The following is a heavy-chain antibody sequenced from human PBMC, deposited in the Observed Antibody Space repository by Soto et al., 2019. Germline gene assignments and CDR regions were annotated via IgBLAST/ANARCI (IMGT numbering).Heavy chain of an antibody. J-gene: IGHJ6*02. CDR2: IYYSGST. D-gene: IGHD4-4*01. V-gene: IGHV4-59*12. Sequence: PSETLSLTCTVSGGSISSYYWSWIRQPPGKGLEWIGYIYYSGSTYYSPSLKSRVTISVDTSKNQFSLKLSSVTAADTAVYYCARDRVSTPVTTVTTFGVDRYYYYYGMDVWGQGTTVTVSS. CDR1: GGSISSYY. CDR3: ARDRVSTPVTTVTTFGVDRYYYYYGMDV.